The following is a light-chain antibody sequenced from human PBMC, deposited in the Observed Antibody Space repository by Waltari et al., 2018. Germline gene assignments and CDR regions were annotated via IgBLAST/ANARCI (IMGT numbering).Light chain of an antibody. J-gene: IGKJ4*01. CDR1: QAISTS. Sequence: IKLTQPPSSLSASVGNKVTITCRATQAISTSLAWYQQKPGKAPKLLLYAASTLDSGVPSRFSGSGSGTEFTLTISSLQSEDFATYYCQQYSSFPPLTFGGGTKVEIK. V-gene: IGKV1-NL1*01. CDR2: AAS. CDR3: QQYSSFPPLT.